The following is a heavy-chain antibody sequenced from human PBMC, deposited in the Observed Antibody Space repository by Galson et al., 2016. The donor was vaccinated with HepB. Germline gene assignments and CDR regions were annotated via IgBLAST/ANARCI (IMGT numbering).Heavy chain of an antibody. CDR2: ISAYSGRT. CDR3: ASTYCIGGKCSESLFGD. CDR1: DYTFSSRT. D-gene: IGHD2-8*02. J-gene: IGHJ4*02. V-gene: IGHV1-18*01. Sequence: SVKVSCKASDYTFSSRTITWIRQAPGQGLEWMGWISAYSGRTEYGHKLKGRVTLTTDTSTSTVYMELRSLTSDDTALYYCASTYCIGGKCSESLFGDWGQGTLGTISS.